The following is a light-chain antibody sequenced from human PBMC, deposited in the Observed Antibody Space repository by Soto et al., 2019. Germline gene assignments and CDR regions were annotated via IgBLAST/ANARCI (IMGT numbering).Light chain of an antibody. CDR1: SSDVGGYNF. CDR2: EVS. V-gene: IGLV2-8*01. Sequence: QSALTQPPSASGSPGQSVTISCTGTSSDVGGYNFVSWYQQHPGKAPKLMIYEVSKRPSGVPDRFSGSKSVNTASLTVSGLQAEDEADYYCSSYAGSNTPYVFGTGTKLTVL. CDR3: SSYAGSNTPYV. J-gene: IGLJ1*01.